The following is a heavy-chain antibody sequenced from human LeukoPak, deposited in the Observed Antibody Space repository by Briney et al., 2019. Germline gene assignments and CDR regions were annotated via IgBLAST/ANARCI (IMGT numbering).Heavy chain of an antibody. CDR2: ISYDGSNK. J-gene: IGHJ4*02. CDR1: GFTFSSYG. Sequence: GGSLRLSCAASGFTFSSYGMHWVRQAPGKGLEWVAVISYDGSNKYYADSVKGRFTISRDNSKNTLYLQMNSLRAEDTAVYYCAKGATAAGLSYFDYWGQGTLVTVSS. D-gene: IGHD6-13*01. V-gene: IGHV3-30*18. CDR3: AKGATAAGLSYFDY.